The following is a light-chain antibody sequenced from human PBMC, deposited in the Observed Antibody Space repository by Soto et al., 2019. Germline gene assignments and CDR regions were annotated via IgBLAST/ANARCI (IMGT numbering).Light chain of an antibody. CDR1: SSDVGSYNL. Sequence: LTQPASVSGSPGQSITISCTGTSSDVGSYNLVSWYQQHPGKAPKLMIYEGSRRPSGVSNRFSGSKSGNTASLTISGLQAEDEADYYCCSYAGSSSYVFGTGTKVTVL. CDR2: EGS. CDR3: CSYAGSSSYV. V-gene: IGLV2-23*01. J-gene: IGLJ1*01.